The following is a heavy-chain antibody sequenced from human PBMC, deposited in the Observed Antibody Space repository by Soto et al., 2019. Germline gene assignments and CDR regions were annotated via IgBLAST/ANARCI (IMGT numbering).Heavy chain of an antibody. J-gene: IGHJ4*02. V-gene: IGHV3-30-3*01. Sequence: QVQLVEPGGGVVQPGRSLRLSCAASGFTYSTYTMHWVRQAPGQGLEWVAVISYDGNNKFYADSVKGRFTISRDSTKQSLYRQMNSLRPDDTVMYYCARDGVSSSDYTWNYGTYFDYCGQGALVTVSS. D-gene: IGHD1-7*01. CDR3: ARDGVSSSDYTWNYGTYFDY. CDR1: GFTYSTYT. CDR2: ISYDGNNK.